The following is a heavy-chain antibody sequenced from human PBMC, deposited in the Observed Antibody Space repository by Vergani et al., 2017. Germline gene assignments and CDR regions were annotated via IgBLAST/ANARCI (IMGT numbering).Heavy chain of an antibody. CDR3: ARPRGFWSGYYSYYFDC. D-gene: IGHD3-3*01. J-gene: IGHJ4*02. Sequence: QVQLVQSGAEVKKPGASVKVSCKASGYTFTSYYMHWVRQASGQGLEWMGWINPNNGGTNYAQKFQGRITMTRDTSISTGYMELSRLKSDDTAVYFCARPRGFWSGYYSYYFDCWGQGTLVTVSS. V-gene: IGHV1-2*02. CDR2: INPNNGGT. CDR1: GYTFTSYY.